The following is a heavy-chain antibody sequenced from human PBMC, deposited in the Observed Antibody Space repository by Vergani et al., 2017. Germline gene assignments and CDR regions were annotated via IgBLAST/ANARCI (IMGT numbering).Heavy chain of an antibody. CDR2: ISDGGETK. CDR3: RRKQSPASLMDKPIDI. J-gene: IGHJ5*02. V-gene: IGHV3-11*01. Sequence: QVQLVASGGGLVRPGGSLRLSCAASGFIFSDYYMTWIRQTPGKGLEWLAHISDGGETKMYAESLKGRFTVSRDNTKNLLILQMKTLKVDDTATYYCRRKQSPASLMDKPIDIWGQGTLVTVSS. CDR1: GFIFSDYY. D-gene: IGHD1/OR15-1a*01.